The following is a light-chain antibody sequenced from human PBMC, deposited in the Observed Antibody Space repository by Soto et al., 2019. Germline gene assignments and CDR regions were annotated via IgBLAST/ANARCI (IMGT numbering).Light chain of an antibody. V-gene: IGKV1-5*01. Sequence: DIQMTQSPSTLSASVGDRVTITCRASQSISSWLAWYQQKPGKAPKLLVYDASTLQSGVATRFSGSGSGTEFTLTISSLQPDDFATYYCQHYNSYGTFGQGTKVDIK. CDR2: DAS. J-gene: IGKJ1*01. CDR3: QHYNSYGT. CDR1: QSISSW.